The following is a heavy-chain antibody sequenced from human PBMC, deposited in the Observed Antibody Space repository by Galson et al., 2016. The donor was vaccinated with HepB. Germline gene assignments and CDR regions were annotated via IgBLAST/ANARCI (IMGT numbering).Heavy chain of an antibody. V-gene: IGHV3-21*01. Sequence: SLRLSCAASGFTFSNYAMNWVRQAPGKGLEWVSSISSTSISIYYADSVKGRFTISRDNAKNSLFLEMNTLRAEDTAVYYCAKVSFETSGYYYPFDFWGPGTPITVSS. J-gene: IGHJ4*02. CDR1: GFTFSNYA. CDR3: AKVSFETSGYYYPFDF. CDR2: ISSTSISI. D-gene: IGHD3-22*01.